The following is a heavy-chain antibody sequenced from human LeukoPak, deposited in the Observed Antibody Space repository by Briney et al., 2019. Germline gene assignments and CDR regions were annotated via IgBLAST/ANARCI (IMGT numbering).Heavy chain of an antibody. CDR1: GFTFSSYS. Sequence: KTGGSLRLSCAASGFTFSSYSMNWVRQAPGKGLEWVSSISSSSSYIYYADSVKGRFTISRDNAKNSLYLQMNSLRAEDTAVYYCANMGAAATQPWGQGTLVTVSS. J-gene: IGHJ4*02. CDR2: ISSSSSYI. V-gene: IGHV3-21*01. D-gene: IGHD6-13*01. CDR3: ANMGAAATQP.